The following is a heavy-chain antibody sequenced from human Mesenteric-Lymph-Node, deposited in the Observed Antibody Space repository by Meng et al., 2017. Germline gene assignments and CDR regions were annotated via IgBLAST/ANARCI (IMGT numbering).Heavy chain of an antibody. J-gene: IGHJ4*02. CDR1: GYTFTNYG. Sequence: QAQTVQSGGEGKKPGASVKVSCNASGYTFTNYGITWVRQAPGQGLEWMGWINAYNGDTNYAQTLQGRVTMTTDTSTSTAYMELRSLRSDDTAVYYCARVEVGITSGDYWGQGTLVTVSS. D-gene: IGHD1-26*01. V-gene: IGHV1-18*01. CDR2: INAYNGDT. CDR3: ARVEVGITSGDY.